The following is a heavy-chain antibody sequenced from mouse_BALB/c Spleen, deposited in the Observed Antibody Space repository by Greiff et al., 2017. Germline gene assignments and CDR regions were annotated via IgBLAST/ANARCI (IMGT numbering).Heavy chain of an antibody. CDR3: ASDYDYAMDY. D-gene: IGHD2-4*01. J-gene: IGHJ4*01. CDR1: GFTFSSYG. Sequence: EVKVVESGGDLVKPGGSLKLSCAASGFTFSSYGMSWVRQTPDKRLEWVATISSGGSYTYYPDSVKGRFTISRDNAKNTLYLQMSSLKSEDTAMYYCASDYDYAMDYWGQGTSVTVSS. V-gene: IGHV5-6*01. CDR2: ISSGGSYT.